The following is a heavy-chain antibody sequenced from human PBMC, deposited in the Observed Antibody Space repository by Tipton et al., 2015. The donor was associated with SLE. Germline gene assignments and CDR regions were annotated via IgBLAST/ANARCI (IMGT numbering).Heavy chain of an antibody. V-gene: IGHV4-38-2*01. J-gene: IGHJ5*02. CDR2: VNHSGST. CDR3: ARYPESNYHWFGP. D-gene: IGHD4-11*01. Sequence: TLSLTCAVSGYSISSGYYWGWIRQPPGKGLEWIGEVNHSGSTNYNPSLKSRLTISVDTSKNQFSLKLSSVTAAGTAVYYCARYPESNYHWFGPWGQGALVTVSS. CDR1: GYSISSGYY.